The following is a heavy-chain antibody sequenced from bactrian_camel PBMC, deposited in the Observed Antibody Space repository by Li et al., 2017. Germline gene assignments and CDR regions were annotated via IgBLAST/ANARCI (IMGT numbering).Heavy chain of an antibody. V-gene: IGHV3S1*01. CDR2: ITTGTGNT. CDR3: AEGRGSRGEHCYSLNY. J-gene: IGHJ4*01. D-gene: IGHD6*01. Sequence: HVQLVESGGGLVQPGGSLRLSCAASAYTGGPFYMAYFRQAPGKEREGVATITTGTGNTDYADSVKGRFTISQDGARNTVYLQMNNLQPEDTATYYCAEGRGSRGEHCYSLNYWGQGTQVTVS. CDR1: AYTGGPFY.